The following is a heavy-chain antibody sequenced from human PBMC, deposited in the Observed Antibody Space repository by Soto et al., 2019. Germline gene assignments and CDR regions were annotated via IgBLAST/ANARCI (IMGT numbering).Heavy chain of an antibody. D-gene: IGHD3-22*01. CDR3: ARQVGSSGYIDY. J-gene: IGHJ4*02. V-gene: IGHV4-39*01. CDR2: IYYSGST. CDR1: GGSISSSSYY. Sequence: QLQLQESGPGLVKPSETLSLTCTVSGGSISSSSYYWGWIRQPPGKGLEWIGSIYYSGSTYYNPSLTSRVPISVDTSKNQFSLKLSSVTAADTAVYYCARQVGSSGYIDYWGQGTLVTVSS.